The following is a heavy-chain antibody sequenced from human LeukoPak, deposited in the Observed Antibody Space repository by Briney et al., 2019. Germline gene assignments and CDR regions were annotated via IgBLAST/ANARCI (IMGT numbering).Heavy chain of an antibody. D-gene: IGHD6-13*01. CDR3: AKGHISSSWYYFDY. CDR2: INSDGSST. V-gene: IGHV3-74*01. Sequence: AGGSLRLSCAASGFTFSSYWMHWVRQAPGKGLVWVSRINSDGSSTSYADSVRGRFSISRDNAKNTLYLQMNSLRAEDTAVYYCAKGHISSSWYYFDYWGQGTLVTVSS. CDR1: GFTFSSYW. J-gene: IGHJ4*02.